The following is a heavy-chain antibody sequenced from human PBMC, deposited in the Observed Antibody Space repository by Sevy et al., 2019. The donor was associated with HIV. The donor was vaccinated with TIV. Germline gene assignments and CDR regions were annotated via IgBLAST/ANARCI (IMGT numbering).Heavy chain of an antibody. D-gene: IGHD6-13*01. Sequence: GGSLRLSCVASGFTLNNYWMHWVRQAPGKGLEWVANINQDGGVTYYVDSVRGRFTISRDNCRNLVFLQMNSLRVDDTAVYYCVRAIAKDGSFWGQGTLVTVSS. CDR1: GFTLNNYW. CDR2: INQDGGVT. V-gene: IGHV3-7*01. J-gene: IGHJ4*02. CDR3: VRAIAKDGSF.